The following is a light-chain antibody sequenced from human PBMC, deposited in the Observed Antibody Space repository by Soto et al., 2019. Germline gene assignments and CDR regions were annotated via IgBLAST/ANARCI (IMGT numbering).Light chain of an antibody. Sequence: EIVLTQSPGTLSLSPGERATLSCRASQSISSSYVAWYQQKPGQAPRLLIYGASRRATGIPDRFSGRESGTDFTLTITTLEPEDSAVYFCQQYASSPYTFGQWTKVEIK. J-gene: IGKJ2*01. CDR3: QQYASSPYT. CDR1: QSISSSY. CDR2: GAS. V-gene: IGKV3-20*01.